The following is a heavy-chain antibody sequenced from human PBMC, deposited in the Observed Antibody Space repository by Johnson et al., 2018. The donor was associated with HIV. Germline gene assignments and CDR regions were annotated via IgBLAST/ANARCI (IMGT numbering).Heavy chain of an antibody. CDR1: GFTVSSNY. D-gene: IGHD2-21*01. CDR2: IYSGGST. V-gene: IGHV3-66*02. CDR3: AKVGRIVVAIGNDAFDI. Sequence: VQLVESGGGLVQPGGSLRLSCAASGFTVSSNYMSWVRQAPGKGLEWVSSIYSGGSTSYADSVKGRVTISRDNSRNTLYLQMNTLRTADTALYYCAKVGRIVVAIGNDAFDIWGQGTMVTVSS. J-gene: IGHJ3*02.